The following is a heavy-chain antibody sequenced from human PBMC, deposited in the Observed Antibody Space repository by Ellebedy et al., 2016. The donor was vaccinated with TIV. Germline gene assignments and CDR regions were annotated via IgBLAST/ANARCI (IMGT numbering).Heavy chain of an antibody. J-gene: IGHJ4*02. V-gene: IGHV3-74*01. Sequence: PGGSLRLSCAASGFTFSSYWMYWVRQAPGKGLVWVSRIYGDGSKTSYADSVKRRFTISRDTAKNTLYLQMNSLTAEDTAVYYCARSRGNDVGWYQSDCWGQGTLVTVSS. CDR3: ARSRGNDVGWYQSDC. CDR1: GFTFSSYW. D-gene: IGHD6-19*01. CDR2: IYGDGSKT.